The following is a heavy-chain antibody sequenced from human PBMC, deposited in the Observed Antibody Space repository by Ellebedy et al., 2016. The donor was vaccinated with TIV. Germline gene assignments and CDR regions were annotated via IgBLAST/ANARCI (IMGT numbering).Heavy chain of an antibody. J-gene: IGHJ4*02. V-gene: IGHV3-53*01. CDR1: GFTVGNNY. CDR3: ARDPPGIAASGPYK. D-gene: IGHD6-13*01. CDR2: IYSGSDT. Sequence: GESLKISCTASGFTVGNNYMNWLRQAPGKGLEWVSLIYSGSDTVYADSVKGRFTISRDSSKNTLYLQMNSLRAEDTAVYYCARDPPGIAASGPYKWGQGTLVTVSS.